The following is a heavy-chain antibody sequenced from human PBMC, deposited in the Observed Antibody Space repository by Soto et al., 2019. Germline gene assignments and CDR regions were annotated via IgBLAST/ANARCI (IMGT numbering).Heavy chain of an antibody. V-gene: IGHV3-30-3*01. CDR3: AREFKGELLGYYYGMDV. CDR1: GFTFSSYA. CDR2: ISYDGSNK. D-gene: IGHD1-7*01. Sequence: QPGGSLRLSCAASGFTFSSYAMHWVRQAPGKGLEWVAVISYDGSNKYYADSVKGRFTISRDNSKNTLYLQMNSLRAEDTAVYYCAREFKGELLGYYYGMDVWGQGTTVTVSS. J-gene: IGHJ6*02.